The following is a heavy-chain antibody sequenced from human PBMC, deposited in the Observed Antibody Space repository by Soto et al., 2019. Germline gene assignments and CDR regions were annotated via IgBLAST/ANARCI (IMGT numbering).Heavy chain of an antibody. CDR1: GGTLSSYA. J-gene: IGHJ1*01. Sequence: ASVKVSCKASGGTLSSYAISWLRQAPGQGLEWMGGIIPIFGTANYAQKFQGRVTMTEDKSTDTAYMELSSLRSEDTAVYYCATSSWAEYFQHWGQGTLVTVSS. D-gene: IGHD6-13*01. CDR2: IIPIFGTA. V-gene: IGHV1-69*06. CDR3: ATSSWAEYFQH.